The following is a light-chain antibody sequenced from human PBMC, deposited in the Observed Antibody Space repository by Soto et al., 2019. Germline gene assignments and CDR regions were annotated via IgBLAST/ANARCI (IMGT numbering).Light chain of an antibody. CDR2: EVI. CDR3: SSYTSAITLI. J-gene: IGLJ2*01. V-gene: IGLV2-14*03. Sequence: QSALTQPASVSGSPGQSITISCTGTSSDIGDYNFVSWYQQHPGQAPRLLIYEVIKRPSGISSRFSGSKSGNTASLPISGLQAEDEADYYCSSYTSAITLIFGGGTKLTVL. CDR1: SSDIGDYNF.